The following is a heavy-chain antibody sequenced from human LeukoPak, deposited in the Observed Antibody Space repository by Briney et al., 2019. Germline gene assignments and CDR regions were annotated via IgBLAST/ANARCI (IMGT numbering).Heavy chain of an antibody. CDR3: ARGMFSMGV. J-gene: IGHJ6*02. Sequence: PGGSLRLSCAASGFTFSIYWMHWVRQAPGKGLVCVSRISSDGSSTSYADSVKGRFTISRDNAKNTLHLQMNSLRAEDTAVYYCARGMFSMGVWGQGTTVTVSS. CDR2: ISSDGSST. V-gene: IGHV3-74*01. D-gene: IGHD3-10*02. CDR1: GFTFSIYW.